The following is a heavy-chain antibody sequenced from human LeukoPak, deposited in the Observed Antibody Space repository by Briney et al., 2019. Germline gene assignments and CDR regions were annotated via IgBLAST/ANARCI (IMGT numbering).Heavy chain of an antibody. V-gene: IGHV3-48*04. J-gene: IGHJ2*01. CDR2: ISAGSGTV. Sequence: GGSLRLYCAASGLSLSSNNMHWVRQTPGGGLEWLSYISAGSGTVFSADSVKGRFSISRDNARESLFLQMNNLRVDDTAVYYCTKDLGLRRMIWGRGTLVIVSS. CDR1: GLSLSSNN. D-gene: IGHD1-14*01. CDR3: TKDLGLRRMI.